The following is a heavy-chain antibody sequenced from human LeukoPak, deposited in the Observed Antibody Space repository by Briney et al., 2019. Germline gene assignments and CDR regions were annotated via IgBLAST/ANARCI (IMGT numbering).Heavy chain of an antibody. V-gene: IGHV3-23*01. CDR3: AKAIAAPVWYFDL. CDR2: ISGSGSSA. CDR1: GFIFSTYA. J-gene: IGHJ2*01. D-gene: IGHD6-13*01. Sequence: GGSLRLSCAASGFIFSTYAMSWVRQAPGKGLEWVSAISGSGSSAYYADSVKGRFTISRDNSKNTLCLQMNSLRAEDTAVYYCAKAIAAPVWYFDLWGRGTLVTVSS.